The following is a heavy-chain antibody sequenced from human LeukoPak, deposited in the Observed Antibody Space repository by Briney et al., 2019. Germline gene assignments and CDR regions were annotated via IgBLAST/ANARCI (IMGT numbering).Heavy chain of an antibody. CDR2: ISDSGAM. CDR3: ARDGGYRGYDADC. CDR1: VFTFSTYS. Sequence: GGSLRLSCAASVFTFSTYSMKWVRQAPGKGLEWVSYISDSGAMYYADSVRGRFTISRENAQNSLFLQMNSLRAEDTAVYYCARDGGYRGYDADCWGQGTLVTVSS. V-gene: IGHV3-48*01. J-gene: IGHJ4*02. D-gene: IGHD5-12*01.